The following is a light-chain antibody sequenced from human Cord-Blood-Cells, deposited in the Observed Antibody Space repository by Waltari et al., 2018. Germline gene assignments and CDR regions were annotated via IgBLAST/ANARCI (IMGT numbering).Light chain of an antibody. CDR3: SSYTSSSFYV. V-gene: IGLV2-14*01. J-gene: IGLJ1*01. CDR1: SSDVGVYNS. CDR2: EVS. Sequence: QSALTQPASVSGSPGQSITISCTGTSSDVGVYNSVSWYQQHPGKAPKLMIYEVSNRPSGVSNRFSGSKSGNTASLTISGLQAEDEADYYCSSYTSSSFYVFGTRTKVTVL.